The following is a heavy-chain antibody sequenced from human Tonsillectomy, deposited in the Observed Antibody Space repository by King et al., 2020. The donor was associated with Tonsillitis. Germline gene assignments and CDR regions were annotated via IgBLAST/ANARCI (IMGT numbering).Heavy chain of an antibody. CDR1: GFTLDDYG. D-gene: IGHD2/OR15-2a*01. J-gene: IGHJ6*03. CDR3: ARALSLGHYYVDV. Sequence: VQLVESGGGVVRPGGSLRLSCAASGFTLDDYGMNWVRQAPGKGLEWVSGINWNGGSTGYADSVKGRFTISRDNDKNSLYLQMNSLRAEHTALYYCARALSLGHYYVDVWGKGTTVTVSS. V-gene: IGHV3-20*04. CDR2: INWNGGST.